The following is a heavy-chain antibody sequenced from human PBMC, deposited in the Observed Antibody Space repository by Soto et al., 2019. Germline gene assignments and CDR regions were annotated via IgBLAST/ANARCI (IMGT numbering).Heavy chain of an antibody. CDR2: TRNKASSYTT. CDR1: GFTFSDYY. V-gene: IGHV3-72*01. D-gene: IGHD2-21*02. Sequence: PGGSLRLSCAASGFTFSDYYMDWVRQVPGKGLEWVGRTRNKASSYTTEYVPSVRGRFSISRDASKDSMYLQMNSLRTEDTALNYCAKNGDCGGDCYSLQHWGRGTLVTFSS. J-gene: IGHJ1*01. CDR3: AKNGDCGGDCYSLQH.